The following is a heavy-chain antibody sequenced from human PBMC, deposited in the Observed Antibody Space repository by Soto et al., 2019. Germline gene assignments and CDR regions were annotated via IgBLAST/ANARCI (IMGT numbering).Heavy chain of an antibody. J-gene: IGHJ6*02. V-gene: IGHV4-59*01. CDR2: MYNTGST. D-gene: IGHD2-21*02. Sequence: SDTLSLTCTVSGGSIRGYYWSWIRQPPGNGLEWIGYMYNTGSTVYNPSFKSRVTISVDTSKNQFSLKLNSVTAADTAVYYCARDLWGYCGTDCYPLDVWGQGTTVT. CDR3: ARDLWGYCGTDCYPLDV. CDR1: GGSIRGYY.